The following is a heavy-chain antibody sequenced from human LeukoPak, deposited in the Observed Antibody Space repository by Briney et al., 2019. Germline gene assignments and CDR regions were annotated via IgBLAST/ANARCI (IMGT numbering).Heavy chain of an antibody. J-gene: IGHJ3*02. CDR1: GLTFNSYA. CDR2: ISYDGSNK. Sequence: GGSLRLSCAASGLTFNSYAVHWVRQAPGKGLEWVAVISYDGSNKYYADSVKGRFTISRDSSKNTLYLQMNSLRAEDTAVYYCVGAFNIWGQGTMVTVSS. V-gene: IGHV3-30*04. CDR3: VGAFNI.